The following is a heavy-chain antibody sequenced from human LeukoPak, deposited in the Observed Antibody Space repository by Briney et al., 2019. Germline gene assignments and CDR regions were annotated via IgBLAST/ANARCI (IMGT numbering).Heavy chain of an antibody. CDR1: GFTFSSYW. J-gene: IGHJ4*02. V-gene: IGHV3-74*01. Sequence: GGSLRLSCATSGFTFSSYWIHWVRQAPGKGLVWVSRINSDGRSTIYADSVKGRFTISRDNAKNTLYLQIKSLRAEDTAVYYCARVESYRPRAFDYWGQGTLVTISS. CDR3: ARVESYRPRAFDY. D-gene: IGHD3-16*02. CDR2: INSDGRST.